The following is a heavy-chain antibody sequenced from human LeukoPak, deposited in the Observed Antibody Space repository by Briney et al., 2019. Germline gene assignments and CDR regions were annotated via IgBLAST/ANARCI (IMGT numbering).Heavy chain of an antibody. Sequence: GGSLRLSCAASGFTLSSLAMHWVRQAPGKGLEWVSSSGTRSGTKYYADSVMGRFTISRDSAMNSVSLQINSLRAEDTAVYYCLLQMAYGELSDPDFRGQGTLVTVSS. J-gene: IGHJ4*02. V-gene: IGHV3-21*01. CDR2: SGTRSGTK. D-gene: IGHD3-16*02. CDR1: GFTLSSLA. CDR3: LLQMAYGELSDPDF.